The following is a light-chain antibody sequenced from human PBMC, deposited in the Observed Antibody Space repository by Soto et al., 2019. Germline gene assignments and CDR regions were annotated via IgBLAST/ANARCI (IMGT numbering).Light chain of an antibody. CDR1: QSVRNTY. Sequence: EIVLTQSPGTLSLSPGERATLSCRASQSVRNTYVAWYQQRPGQAPRLLVSGASSRATGIPDRYSASGSGTDFTLTINRLEPEDFAVYFCQQYGESPPTFGGGTKVEIK. CDR3: QQYGESPPT. CDR2: GAS. V-gene: IGKV3-20*01. J-gene: IGKJ4*01.